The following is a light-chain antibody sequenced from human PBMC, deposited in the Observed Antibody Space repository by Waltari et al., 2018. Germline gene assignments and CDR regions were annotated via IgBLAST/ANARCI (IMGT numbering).Light chain of an antibody. Sequence: EIVLTQSPDTLSLSPGERATLSCRASQSVRSNFLAWYQKKRGQAPRLLIYEASSRATGIPDRFSGSGSGTDFTLTISRLEPEDFAMYYCQQYGYSPQTFGQGTNLE. V-gene: IGKV3-20*01. CDR1: QSVRSNF. J-gene: IGKJ2*01. CDR2: EAS. CDR3: QQYGYSPQT.